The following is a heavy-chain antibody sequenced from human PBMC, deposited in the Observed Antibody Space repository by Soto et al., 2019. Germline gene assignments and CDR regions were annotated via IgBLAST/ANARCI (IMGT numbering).Heavy chain of an antibody. J-gene: IGHJ6*02. V-gene: IGHV1-69*01. D-gene: IGHD3-16*02. Sequence: QVQLVQSGAEVKKPGSSVKVSCKASGDTDTNYVISWVRQAPGQGLEWMGGIFPKFGTTYSAQKLQDRLTITADERTRTVYMQLSSLRVDATAVSYCEAEMTFGKLSVVWGQGATVTVSS. CDR2: IFPKFGTT. CDR3: EAEMTFGKLSVV. CDR1: GDTDTNYV.